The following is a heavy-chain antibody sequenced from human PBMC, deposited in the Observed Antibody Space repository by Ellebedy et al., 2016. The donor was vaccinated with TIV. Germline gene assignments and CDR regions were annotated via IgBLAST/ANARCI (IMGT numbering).Heavy chain of an antibody. J-gene: IGHJ6*02. D-gene: IGHD3/OR15-3a*01. CDR3: ARDQLDNRGLDV. CDR2: ISGYNGNS. V-gene: IGHV1-18*01. CDR1: GYIFSSFG. Sequence: AASVKVSCKASGYIFSSFGISWVRQAPGQGPEWLGWISGYNGNSHYAQKFQGRVTMTTDTSTSTAHMDLRTLRSDDTAVYYCARDQLDNRGLDVWGQGTTVTVSS.